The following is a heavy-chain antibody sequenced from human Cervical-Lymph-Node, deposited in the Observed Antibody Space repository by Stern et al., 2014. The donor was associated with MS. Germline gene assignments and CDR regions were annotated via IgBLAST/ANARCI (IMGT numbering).Heavy chain of an antibody. CDR2: IDWDDDK. CDR3: ARFYSSSSFADAFDI. Sequence: QITLKESGPALVKPTQTLTLTCTFSGFSLTTSVMCVSWIRQPPGKALEWLAFIDWDDDKSYNTSLKTRLTISKDTSKNQVVLTMTNMDPVDTATYYCARFYSSSSFADAFDIWGQGTMVTVSS. V-gene: IGHV2-70*01. CDR1: GFSLTTSVMC. D-gene: IGHD6-6*01. J-gene: IGHJ3*02.